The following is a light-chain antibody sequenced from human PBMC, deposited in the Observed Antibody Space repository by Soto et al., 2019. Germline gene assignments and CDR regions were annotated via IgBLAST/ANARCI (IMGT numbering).Light chain of an antibody. V-gene: IGLV4-69*01. Sequence: QLVLTQSPSASASLGASVKLTCTLSSGHSNYAIAWHQQQPEKGPRFLMKLTSDGSHIKGDGIPDRFSGSSSGSERYLTISRLQSEDEADYYCQTWGSGHVVFGGGTKLTVL. CDR2: LTSDGSH. CDR3: QTWGSGHVV. CDR1: SGHSNYA. J-gene: IGLJ2*01.